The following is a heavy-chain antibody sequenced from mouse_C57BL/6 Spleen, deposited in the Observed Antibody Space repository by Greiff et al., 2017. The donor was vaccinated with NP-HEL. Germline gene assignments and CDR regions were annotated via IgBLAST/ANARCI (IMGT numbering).Heavy chain of an antibody. V-gene: IGHV1-52*01. D-gene: IGHD1-1*01. CDR1: GYTFTSYW. J-gene: IGHJ3*01. CDR2: IDPSDSET. CDR3: ARPLGYGKDWFAY. Sequence: VQLQQSGAELVRPGSSVKLSCKASGYTFTSYWMHWVKQRPIQGLEWIGNIDPSDSETHYNQKFKDKATLTVDKSSSTAYMQLSSLTSEDSAVYYCARPLGYGKDWFAYWGQGTLVTVSA.